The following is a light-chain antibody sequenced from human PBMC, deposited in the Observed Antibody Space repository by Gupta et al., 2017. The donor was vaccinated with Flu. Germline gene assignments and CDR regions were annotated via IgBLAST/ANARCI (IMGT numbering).Light chain of an antibody. CDR1: QTISGDY. V-gene: IGKV3-20*01. J-gene: IGKJ4*01. Sequence: EILLTQSPGTLTLSPGEGATLTCRASQTISGDYLAWYQQRPGQSPRLLLYNAVNRAPGITDRFSGSGSGTDFTLTGSRLEPEDVALYCWQQVGSSVSFGGGTKVLI. CDR3: QQVGSSVS. CDR2: NAV.